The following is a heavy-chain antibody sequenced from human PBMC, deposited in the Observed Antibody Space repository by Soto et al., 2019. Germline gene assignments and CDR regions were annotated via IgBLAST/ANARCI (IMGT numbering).Heavy chain of an antibody. Sequence: GGSLRLSCAASGFTFSSYDMHWVRQATGKGLEWVSAIGTAGDTYYPGSVKGRFTISRENAKNSLYLQMNSLRAEDTAVYYCARGGIPYYDILTGYYTQGQYGMDVWGQGTTVTVSS. V-gene: IGHV3-13*01. CDR3: ARGGIPYYDILTGYYTQGQYGMDV. CDR2: IGTAGDT. CDR1: GFTFSSYD. J-gene: IGHJ6*02. D-gene: IGHD3-9*01.